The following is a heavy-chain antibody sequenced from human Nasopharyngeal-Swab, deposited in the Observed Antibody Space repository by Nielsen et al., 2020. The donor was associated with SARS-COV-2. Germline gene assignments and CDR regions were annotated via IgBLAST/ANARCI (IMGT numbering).Heavy chain of an antibody. CDR2: IYYSGST. D-gene: IGHD6-6*01. J-gene: IGHJ6*02. CDR3: ARGWIAARPHYYYYGMDV. Sequence: SETLSLTCTVSGGSISSYYWSWIRQPPGKGLEWIGYIYYSGSTNYNPSLKSRVTISVDTSKNQFSLKLSSMTAADTAVYYCARGWIAARPHYYYYGMDVWGQGTTVTVSS. V-gene: IGHV4-59*01. CDR1: GGSISSYY.